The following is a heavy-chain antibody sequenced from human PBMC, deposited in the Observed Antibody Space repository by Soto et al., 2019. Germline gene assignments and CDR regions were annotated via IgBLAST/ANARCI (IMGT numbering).Heavy chain of an antibody. CDR1: GGSISSYY. D-gene: IGHD1-26*01. V-gene: IGHV4-59*08. Sequence: SETLSLTCTVSGGSISSYYWRWIRQPPGKGLEWIGYIYYSGSTNYNPSLKSRATISVAMSQHQFSLKLSSVTAADTAVYYCASSVVEVTGSYFDAWGQGTVGNVSS. CDR2: IYYSGST. CDR3: ASSVVEVTGSYFDA. J-gene: IGHJ4*02.